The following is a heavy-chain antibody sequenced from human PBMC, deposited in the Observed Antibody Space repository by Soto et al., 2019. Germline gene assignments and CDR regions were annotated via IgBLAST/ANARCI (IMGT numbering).Heavy chain of an antibody. CDR3: ARGVQVRYCSSTSCYYYYYGMDV. CDR1: GDSVSSNSAA. CDR2: TYHRSKWYN. J-gene: IGHJ6*02. Sequence: PSQTLSLTCAISGDSVSSNSAAWNWIRQSPSRGLEWLGRTYHRSKWYNDYAVSVKSRITINPDTSKNQFSLQLNSVTPEDTAVYYCARGVQVRYCSSTSCYYYYYGMDVWGQGTTVTV. D-gene: IGHD2-2*01. V-gene: IGHV6-1*01.